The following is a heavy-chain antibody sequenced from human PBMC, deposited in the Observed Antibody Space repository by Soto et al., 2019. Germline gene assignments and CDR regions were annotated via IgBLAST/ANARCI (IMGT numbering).Heavy chain of an antibody. CDR2: INAGNGNT. D-gene: IGHD3-3*01. J-gene: IGHJ6*02. CDR1: GYTFTSYA. V-gene: IGHV1-3*01. Sequence: ASVKVSCKASGYTFTSYAMHWVRQAPGQRLEWMGWINAGNGNTKYSQKFQGRVTITRDTSASTAYMELSSLRSEDTAVYYCAREETIFGVVISSDGMDVWGQGTTVTVSS. CDR3: AREETIFGVVISSDGMDV.